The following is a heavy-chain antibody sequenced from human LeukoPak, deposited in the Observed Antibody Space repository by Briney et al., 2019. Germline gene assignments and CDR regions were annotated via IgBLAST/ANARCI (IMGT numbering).Heavy chain of an antibody. CDR2: IFYSGNT. J-gene: IGHJ6*03. CDR1: RGSSSTYY. V-gene: IGHV4-59*12. Sequence: SETLSLTCTVSRGSSSTYYWSWIRQPPGKGLEWIGYIFYSGNTIYNPSLMSRVSISEDTSKNQFSLRLNYTTAADTAVYYCARGLWNYYDNLTYGITGRPRRYYDYYMDVWGIGTTVTVSS. CDR3: ARGLWNYYDNLTYGITGRPRRYYDYYMDV. D-gene: IGHD3-22*01.